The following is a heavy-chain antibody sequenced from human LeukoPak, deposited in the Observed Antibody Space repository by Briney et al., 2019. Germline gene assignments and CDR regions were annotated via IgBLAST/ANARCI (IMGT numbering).Heavy chain of an antibody. CDR2: ISWNSGSI. CDR3: AKARDGVVVAGTYFDY. CDR1: GFTFDDYA. J-gene: IGHJ4*02. Sequence: PGRSLRLSCATSGFTFDDYAMHWVRQAPGKGLEWVSGISWNSGSIGYADSVKGRFTISRDNAKNSLYLQMNSLRAEDTALYYCAKARDGVVVAGTYFDYWGQGTLVTVSS. D-gene: IGHD6-19*01. V-gene: IGHV3-9*01.